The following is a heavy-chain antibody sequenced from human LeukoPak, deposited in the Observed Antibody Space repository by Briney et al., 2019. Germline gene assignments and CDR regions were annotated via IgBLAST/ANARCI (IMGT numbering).Heavy chain of an antibody. J-gene: IGHJ4*02. CDR2: IHPDGNEK. CDR1: GFTFSTYW. D-gene: IGHD2-21*02. V-gene: IGHV3-7*04. Sequence: GGPLRLSCTASGFTFSTYWMSWVRQAPGKGLEWVANIHPDGNEKYHVDSVKGRFTISRDNAKNSLYLQMNSLRVEDTAVYYCARGDDFSGDYWGQGTLVTVSS. CDR3: ARGDDFSGDY.